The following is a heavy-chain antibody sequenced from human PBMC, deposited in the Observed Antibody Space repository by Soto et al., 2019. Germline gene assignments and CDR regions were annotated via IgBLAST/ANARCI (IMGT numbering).Heavy chain of an antibody. CDR3: AHYGADWYFDL. J-gene: IGHJ2*01. D-gene: IGHD3-10*01. V-gene: IGHV4-30-4*01. CDR1: GGSISSGDYY. CDR2: IYYSGST. Sequence: PSETLSRTWTVSGGSISSGDYYWIWIRQPPGKGLEWIGYIYYSGSTYYNPSLKSRVTISVDTSKNQFSLKLSSVTAADTAVYYCAHYGADWYFDLWGRGTLVTVSS.